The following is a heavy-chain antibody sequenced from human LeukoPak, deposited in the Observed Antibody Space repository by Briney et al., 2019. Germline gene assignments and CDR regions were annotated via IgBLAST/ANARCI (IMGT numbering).Heavy chain of an antibody. D-gene: IGHD3-10*01. J-gene: IGHJ4*02. CDR2: IYRNDDT. CDR3: AHSITMVRGVRLLDY. V-gene: IGHV2-5*01. CDR1: GFSLSTSGVG. Sequence: SGPTLVKPTQTLTLTCTFSGFSLSTSGVGVGWIRQPPGKALECLALIYRNDDTRYSPSLKSRLTITKDSSKNQVVLTMTNMDPVDTATYYCAHSITMVRGVRLLDYWGQGTLVTVSS.